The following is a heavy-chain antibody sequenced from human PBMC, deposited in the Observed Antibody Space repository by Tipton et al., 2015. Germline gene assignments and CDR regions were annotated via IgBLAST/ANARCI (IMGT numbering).Heavy chain of an antibody. J-gene: IGHJ5*01. CDR3: ARGGGDDYIWGSSRFDS. D-gene: IGHD3-16*02. V-gene: IGHV4-59*08. Sequence: TLSLTCTVSGGSISSYYWSWIRQPPGKGLEWIGYVYYSGSTNYNPSLKSRVTISVDTSKNQFSLNLTAVTAADTAMYYCARGGGDDYIWGSSRFDSWGQGILVTVSS. CDR2: VYYSGST. CDR1: GGSISSYY.